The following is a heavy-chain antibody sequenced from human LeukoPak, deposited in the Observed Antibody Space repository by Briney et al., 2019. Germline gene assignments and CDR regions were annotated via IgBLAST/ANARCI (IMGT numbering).Heavy chain of an antibody. CDR1: GGSLSPYY. Sequence: PPETLSLTCTISGGSLSPYYWNWIRQPAGKGLEWIGRIYSSGTTNYNPSLRSRVSMSVDTSKNQFSLKLSSVIAADTAVYYCAREGGYCNSGYCYISLDYWGQGALLTVSS. V-gene: IGHV4-4*07. D-gene: IGHD2-2*02. J-gene: IGHJ4*02. CDR2: IYSSGTT. CDR3: AREGGYCNSGYCYISLDY.